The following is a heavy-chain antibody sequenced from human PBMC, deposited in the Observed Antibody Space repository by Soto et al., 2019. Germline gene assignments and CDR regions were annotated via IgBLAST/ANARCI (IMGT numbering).Heavy chain of an antibody. D-gene: IGHD1-7*01. CDR2: IYPGGSDT. CDR1: GYSFTSYW. V-gene: IGHV5-51*01. Sequence: GESLKISCKGSGYSFTSYWIVRVRQMPGKGLEWMGIIYPGGSDTRYSPSFQGQVTISTDKSISTAYLQWSSLKASDTAMYYCARGVRITGTTRVNWFDPWGQGTLVTVSS. CDR3: ARGVRITGTTRVNWFDP. J-gene: IGHJ5*02.